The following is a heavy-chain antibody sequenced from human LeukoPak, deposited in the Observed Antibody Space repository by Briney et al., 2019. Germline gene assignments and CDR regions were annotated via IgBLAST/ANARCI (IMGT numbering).Heavy chain of an antibody. V-gene: IGHV1-46*01. Sequence: ASVKVSCKASGYTFTSYYMHWVRQAPGQGLEWMGIINPSGGSTSYAQKFQGRVTMTRDMSTTTAYMELSSLRSEDTAVYYCATTPNPYYFDYWGQGTLVTVSS. CDR2: INPSGGST. D-gene: IGHD1-14*01. J-gene: IGHJ4*02. CDR1: GYTFTSYY. CDR3: ATTPNPYYFDY.